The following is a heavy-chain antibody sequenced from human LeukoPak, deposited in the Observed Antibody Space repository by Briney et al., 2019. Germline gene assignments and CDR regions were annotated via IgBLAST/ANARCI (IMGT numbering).Heavy chain of an antibody. D-gene: IGHD6-6*01. CDR1: GYTFTGYY. CDR2: INPNSGGT. CDR3: ARGLSIAARPAGY. V-gene: IGHV1-2*02. J-gene: IGHJ4*02. Sequence: GASVKVSCKASGYTFTGYYMHWVRQAPGQGLEWMGWINPNSGGTNYAQKFQGRVTITRNTSISTAYMELSSLRSEDTAVYYCARGLSIAARPAGYWGQGTLVTVSS.